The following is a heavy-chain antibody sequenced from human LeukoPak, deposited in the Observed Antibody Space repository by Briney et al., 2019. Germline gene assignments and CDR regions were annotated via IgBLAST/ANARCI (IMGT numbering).Heavy chain of an antibody. V-gene: IGHV4-39*01. J-gene: IGHJ4*02. CDR1: GGSINRSYYY. Sequence: SETLSLACTVSGGSINRSYYYWGWIRQPPGKGLEWIGSIYYSGNTYYNPSLKSRVTISVDTSKNQFSLKLSSVTAADTAVYYCARLMTTVTSEYWGQGTLVTVSS. D-gene: IGHD4-17*01. CDR2: IYYSGNT. CDR3: ARLMTTVTSEY.